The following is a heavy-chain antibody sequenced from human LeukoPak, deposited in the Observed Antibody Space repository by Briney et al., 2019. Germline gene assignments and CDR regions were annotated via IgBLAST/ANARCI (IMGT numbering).Heavy chain of an antibody. CDR2: IYTCGST. CDR3: AREGNIIRFLND. Sequence: SETLSLTCTVSGGSISGYYWSWIRQPAGKGLEWIGRIYTCGSTNYNPSLKSRVTMSVDTSKNQFSLKLTSVTAADTAVYYCAREGNIIRFLNDWGQGTLVTVSS. CDR1: GGSISGYY. J-gene: IGHJ4*02. V-gene: IGHV4-4*07. D-gene: IGHD3-3*01.